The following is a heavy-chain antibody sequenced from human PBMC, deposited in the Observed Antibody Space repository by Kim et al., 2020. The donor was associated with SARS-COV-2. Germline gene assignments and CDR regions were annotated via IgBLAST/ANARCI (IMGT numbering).Heavy chain of an antibody. CDR3: ARGQYYFDY. D-gene: IGHD4-4*01. Sequence: GGSLRLSCAASGFTFSSYAMHWVRQAPGKGLEWVAVISYDGSNKYYADSVKGRFTISRDNSKNTLYLQMNSLRAEDTAVYYCARGQYYFDYWGQGTLVTVSS. V-gene: IGHV3-30*04. CDR1: GFTFSSYA. J-gene: IGHJ4*02. CDR2: ISYDGSNK.